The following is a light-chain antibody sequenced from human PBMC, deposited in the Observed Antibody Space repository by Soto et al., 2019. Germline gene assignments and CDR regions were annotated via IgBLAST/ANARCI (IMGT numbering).Light chain of an antibody. CDR1: QLFSSN. CDR3: QQYNNWPRT. V-gene: IGKV3-15*01. Sequence: EIVMMQSPATLSLSPGESVTLSCRASQLFSSNLAWYHHKPGQAPRLLIYGVSTRDTGVPDRLSGSASGTEFTLTISSLQSEDFAVYYCQQYNNWPRTFGQGTRLEIK. CDR2: GVS. J-gene: IGKJ5*01.